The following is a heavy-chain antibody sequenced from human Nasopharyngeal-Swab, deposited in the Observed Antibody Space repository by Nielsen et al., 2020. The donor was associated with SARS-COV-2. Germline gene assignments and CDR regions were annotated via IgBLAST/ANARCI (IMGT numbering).Heavy chain of an antibody. Sequence: ASVKVSCKASGYTFTSYGISWVRQAPGQGLEWMGWISAYNGNTNYAQKLQGRVTITADESTSTAYMELSSLRSEDTAVYYCARDADDFWSGYSHFDYWGQGTLVTVSS. J-gene: IGHJ4*02. V-gene: IGHV1-18*01. CDR1: GYTFTSYG. CDR3: ARDADDFWSGYSHFDY. CDR2: ISAYNGNT. D-gene: IGHD3-3*01.